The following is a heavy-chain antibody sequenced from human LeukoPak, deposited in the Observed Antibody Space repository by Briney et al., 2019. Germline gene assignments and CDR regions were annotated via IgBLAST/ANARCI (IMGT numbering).Heavy chain of an antibody. CDR1: GFTFSSYG. Sequence: PGGSLRLSCAASGFTFSSYGMPWVRQAPGKGLEWVAVISYDGSNKYYADSVKGRFTISRDNSKNTLYLQMNSLRAEDTAVYYRAKDPRVGVDYWGQGTLVTVSS. V-gene: IGHV3-30*18. CDR3: AKDPRVGVDY. J-gene: IGHJ4*02. D-gene: IGHD1-26*01. CDR2: ISYDGSNK.